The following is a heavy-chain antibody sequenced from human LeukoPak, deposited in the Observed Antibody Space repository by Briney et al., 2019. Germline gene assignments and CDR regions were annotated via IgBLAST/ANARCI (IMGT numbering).Heavy chain of an antibody. CDR1: GYSISSGYY. V-gene: IGHV4-38-2*02. D-gene: IGHD3-10*01. Sequence: PSETLSLTCTVSGYSISSGYYWGWIRQPPGKGLEWTGSIDHSGSTYYNPSLKSRITISVDTSKNQFSLKLSSVTAADTAVYYCARDPGEYYFDYWGQGTLVTVSS. CDR2: IDHSGST. J-gene: IGHJ4*02. CDR3: ARDPGEYYFDY.